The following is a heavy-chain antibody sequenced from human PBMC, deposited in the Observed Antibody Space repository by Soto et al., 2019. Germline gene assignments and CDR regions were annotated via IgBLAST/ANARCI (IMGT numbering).Heavy chain of an antibody. D-gene: IGHD1-1*01. CDR3: GSGKIQYFFDL. Sequence: TLSLTCGISDGSVGGGTYSRTWIRQPPGKGLEWIGYIYRSGSTYYNPSLKSRVSISVDRSQTLFSMNLTSVTAADTAVYYCGSGKIQYFFDLWGKGNLVTVSS. J-gene: IGHJ4*02. CDR2: IYRSGST. V-gene: IGHV4-30-2*01. CDR1: DGSVGGGTYS.